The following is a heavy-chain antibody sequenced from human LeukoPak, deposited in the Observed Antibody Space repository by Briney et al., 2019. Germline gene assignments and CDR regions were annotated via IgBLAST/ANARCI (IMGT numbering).Heavy chain of an antibody. CDR1: GFTVSSNY. CDR2: ISYDGSNK. J-gene: IGHJ6*02. V-gene: IGHV3-30*18. Sequence: GGSLRLSCAASGFTVSSNYMSWVRQAPGKGLEWVAVISYDGSNKYYADSVKGRFTISRDNSKNTLYLQMNSLRAEDTAVYYCANSPARRYYYYYGMDVWGQGTTVTVSS. CDR3: ANSPARRYYYYYGMDV. D-gene: IGHD6-6*01.